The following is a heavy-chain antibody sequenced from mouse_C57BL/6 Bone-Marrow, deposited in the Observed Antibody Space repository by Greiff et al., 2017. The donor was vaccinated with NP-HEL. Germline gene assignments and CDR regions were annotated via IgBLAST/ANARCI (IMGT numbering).Heavy chain of an antibody. CDR3: ARDGRLRYWYFDV. V-gene: IGHV5-4*01. J-gene: IGHJ1*03. Sequence: EVMLVESGGGLVKPGGSLKLSCAASGFTFSSYAMSWVRQTPEKRLEWVATISDGGSYTYYPDNVKGRFTISRDNAKNNLYLQMSHLKSEDTAMYYCARDGRLRYWYFDVWGTGTTVTVSS. CDR1: GFTFSSYA. CDR2: ISDGGSYT. D-gene: IGHD2-4*01.